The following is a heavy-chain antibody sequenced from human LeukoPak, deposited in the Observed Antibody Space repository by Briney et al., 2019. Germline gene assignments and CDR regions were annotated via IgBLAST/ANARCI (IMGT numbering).Heavy chain of an antibody. D-gene: IGHD2-2*01. J-gene: IGHJ2*01. V-gene: IGHV4-59*01. Sequence: SETLSLTCTVSGGSISYYYWSWIRQPPGKGLELIGYIYYSGSTNYNPSLKSRVTISVDTSKNQSSLKLSSVTAADTAVYYCARDSGVVPAATVYFDLWGRGTLVTVSS. CDR3: ARDSGVVPAATVYFDL. CDR1: GGSISYYY. CDR2: IYYSGST.